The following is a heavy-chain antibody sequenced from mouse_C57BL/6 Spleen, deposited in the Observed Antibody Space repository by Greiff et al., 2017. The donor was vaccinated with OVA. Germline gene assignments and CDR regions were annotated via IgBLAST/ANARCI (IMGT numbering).Heavy chain of an antibody. V-gene: IGHV7-3*01. D-gene: IGHD4-1*01. J-gene: IGHJ2*01. Sequence: EVMLVESGGGLVQPGGSLSLSCAASGFTFTDYYMSWVRQPPGKALEWLGFIRNKANGYTTEYSASVKGRFTISRDNSQSILYLQMNALRAEDSATYYCARELGAFDYWGQGTTLTVSS. CDR3: ARELGAFDY. CDR1: GFTFTDYY. CDR2: IRNKANGYTT.